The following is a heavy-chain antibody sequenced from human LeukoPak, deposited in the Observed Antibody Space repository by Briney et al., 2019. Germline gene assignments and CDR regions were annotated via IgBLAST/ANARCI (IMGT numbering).Heavy chain of an antibody. V-gene: IGHV1-69*01. CDR2: IIPIFGTA. CDR1: GGTFSSYA. J-gene: IGHJ3*02. D-gene: IGHD3-16*01. CDR3: ASRPVGGRGAFDI. Sequence: SVTVSCKASGGTFSSYAISWVRQAPGQGLEWMGGIIPIFGTANYAQKFQGRVTITADESTSTAYMELSSLRSEDTAVYYCASRPVGGRGAFDIWGQGTMVTVSS.